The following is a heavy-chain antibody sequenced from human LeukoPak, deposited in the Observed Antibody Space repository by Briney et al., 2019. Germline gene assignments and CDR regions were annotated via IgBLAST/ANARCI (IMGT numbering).Heavy chain of an antibody. J-gene: IGHJ4*02. CDR3: ARDTGVFRLAVPDY. CDR1: GFTFSSYS. D-gene: IGHD6-19*01. Sequence: PGGSLRLSCAASGFTFSSYSMNWVRQAPGKGLEWVSSISSSSSYIYYADSVKGRFTISRDNAKNSLYLQMNSLRAEDMAVYYCARDTGVFRLAVPDYWGQGTLVTVSS. V-gene: IGHV3-21*01. CDR2: ISSSSSYI.